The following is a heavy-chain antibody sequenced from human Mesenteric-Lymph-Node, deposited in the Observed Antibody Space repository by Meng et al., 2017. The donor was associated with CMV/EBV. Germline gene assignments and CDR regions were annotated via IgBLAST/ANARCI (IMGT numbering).Heavy chain of an antibody. J-gene: IGHJ4*02. V-gene: IGHV4-34*01. CDR2: INHSGST. CDR3: ARGQGKPDY. Sequence: QVPLQQWGAGLFKPSETLSLTFAVYGGSFSGYYWSWIRQPPGKGLEWIGEINHSGSTNYNPSLKSRVTISVDTSKNQFSLKLSSVTAADTAVYYCARGQGKPDYWGQGTLVTVYS. CDR1: GGSFSGYY.